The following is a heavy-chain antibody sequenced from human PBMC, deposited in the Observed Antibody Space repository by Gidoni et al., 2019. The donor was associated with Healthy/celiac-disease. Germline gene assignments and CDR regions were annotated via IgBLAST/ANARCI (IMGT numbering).Heavy chain of an antibody. J-gene: IGHJ6*02. Sequence: QVQLVESGGGVVQPGRSLRLSCAASGFNFSSYGMHWVRQAPGKGLEWVAVIWYDGSNKYYADSVKGRFTISRDNSKNTLYLQMNSLRAEDTAVYYCARDFGSYYYYGMDVWGLGTTVTVSS. CDR1: GFNFSSYG. V-gene: IGHV3-33*01. CDR3: ARDFGSYYYYGMDV. CDR2: IWYDGSNK. D-gene: IGHD3-10*01.